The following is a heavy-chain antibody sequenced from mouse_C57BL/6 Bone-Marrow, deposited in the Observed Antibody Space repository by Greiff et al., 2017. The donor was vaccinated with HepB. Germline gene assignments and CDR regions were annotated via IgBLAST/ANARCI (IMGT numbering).Heavy chain of an antibody. CDR1: GYTFTSYW. J-gene: IGHJ4*01. V-gene: IGHV1-5*01. D-gene: IGHD1-1*01. CDR2: IYPGNSDT. Sequence: VQLQQSGTVLARPGASVKMSCKTSGYTFTSYWMHWVKQRPGQGLEWIGAIYPGNSDTSYNQKFKGKAKLTAVTSASTAYMELSSLTNEDSAVYYCSTRDTTVVAYYYAMDYWGQGTSVTVSS. CDR3: STRDTTVVAYYYAMDY.